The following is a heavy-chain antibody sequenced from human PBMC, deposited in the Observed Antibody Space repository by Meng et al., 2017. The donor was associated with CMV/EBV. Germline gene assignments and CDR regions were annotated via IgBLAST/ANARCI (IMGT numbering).Heavy chain of an antibody. CDR1: GCSISSYY. V-gene: IGHV4-4*07. CDR3: ARGGLYYYDSSGHFDY. D-gene: IGHD3-22*01. CDR2: IYTSGST. Sequence: QAHLQESGPGLVTPSETLSLTWTVSGCSISSYYWSWIRQPAGKGLEWIGRIYTSGSTNYNPSLKSRVTMSVDTSKNQFSLKLSSVTAADTAVYYCARGGLYYYDSSGHFDYWGQGTLVTVSS. J-gene: IGHJ4*02.